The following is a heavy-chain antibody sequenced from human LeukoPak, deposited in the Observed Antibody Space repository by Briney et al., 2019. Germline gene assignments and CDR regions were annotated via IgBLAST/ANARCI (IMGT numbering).Heavy chain of an antibody. D-gene: IGHD4-17*01. Sequence: PGGSLRLSCAAPGFTFSSYAMSWVRQAPGKGLEWVSAISGSGGSTYYADSVKGRFTISRDNSKNTLYLQMNSLRAEDTAVYYCAKDLSAVTEYFDYWGQGTLVTVSS. V-gene: IGHV3-23*01. CDR2: ISGSGGST. CDR1: GFTFSSYA. J-gene: IGHJ4*02. CDR3: AKDLSAVTEYFDY.